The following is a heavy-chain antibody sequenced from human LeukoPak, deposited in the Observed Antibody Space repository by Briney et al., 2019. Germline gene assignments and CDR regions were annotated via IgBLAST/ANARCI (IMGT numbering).Heavy chain of an antibody. CDR2: IYSSGST. Sequence: PSQTLSLTCTVSGDSISSADYYWTWIRQPPGKGLELVGFIYSSGSTKYNPSLKSRVTISASTSKTQFSLKLSYATAADTAVYYCARGSGYVYYWGQGTLVTVSS. D-gene: IGHD5-12*01. J-gene: IGHJ4*02. V-gene: IGHV4-30-4*08. CDR3: ARGSGYVYY. CDR1: GDSISSADYY.